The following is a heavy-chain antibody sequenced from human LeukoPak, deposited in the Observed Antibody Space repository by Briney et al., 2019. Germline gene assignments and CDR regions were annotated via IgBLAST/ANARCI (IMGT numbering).Heavy chain of an antibody. D-gene: IGHD2-2*01. CDR3: ARHTYCSSTSCYLGYYYYYMDV. J-gene: IGHJ6*03. CDR2: IKQDGSEK. CDR1: GFTFSSYW. V-gene: IGHV3-7*01. Sequence: PGGSLRLSCAASGFTFSSYWMSWVRQAPGKGLEWVANIKQDGSEKYYVDSVKGRFTISRDNAKNSLYLQMNSLRAEDTAVYYCARHTYCSSTSCYLGYYYYYMDVWGKGTTVTVSS.